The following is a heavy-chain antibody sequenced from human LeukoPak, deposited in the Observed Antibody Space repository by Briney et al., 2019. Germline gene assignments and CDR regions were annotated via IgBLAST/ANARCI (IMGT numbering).Heavy chain of an antibody. CDR1: GFTFKSSS. J-gene: IGHJ4*01. D-gene: IGHD1-1*01. CDR2: IGHFTGDI. Sequence: GGSVRLSCVATGFTFKSSSMSWVRQAPGKGLEWVAFIGHFTGDIFYADSVKGRFNISRDDAKDSVYLQMNSLRVDDTAVYFCARDPYTGSMFDYWGHGTLVTVSS. V-gene: IGHV3-21*01. CDR3: ARDPYTGSMFDY.